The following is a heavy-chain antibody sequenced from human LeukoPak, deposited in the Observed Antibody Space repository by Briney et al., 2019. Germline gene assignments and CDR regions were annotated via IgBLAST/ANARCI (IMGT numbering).Heavy chain of an antibody. CDR1: GFTFSDYY. CDR2: ISGGSTYT. Sequence: GGSLRLSCAASGFTFSDYYLSWIRQAPGKGLEWVSYISGGSTYTNYADSVKGRFTVSRDNAKNSLYLQLDSLRAEDTAVYYCARGGYRLYFDSWGQGTLVTVSS. V-gene: IGHV3-11*06. CDR3: ARGGYRLYFDS. J-gene: IGHJ4*02. D-gene: IGHD5-18*01.